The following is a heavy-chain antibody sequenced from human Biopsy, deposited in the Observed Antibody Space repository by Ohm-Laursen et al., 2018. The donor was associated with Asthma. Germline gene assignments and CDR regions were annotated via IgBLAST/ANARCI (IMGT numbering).Heavy chain of an antibody. J-gene: IGHJ4*02. CDR2: IYYSGST. D-gene: IGHD3-22*01. Sequence: TLSLTCTVSYGFITSGGYYWTWIRQPPGKGLEWIGLIYYSGSTYYNPSLKSRVSISIDTSKNQFSLKLSSVTAADTAVYYCARAQDYYDSRGYYRSFDYWGQGTLVTVSS. CDR3: ARAQDYYDSRGYYRSFDY. CDR1: YGFITSGGYY. V-gene: IGHV4-31*03.